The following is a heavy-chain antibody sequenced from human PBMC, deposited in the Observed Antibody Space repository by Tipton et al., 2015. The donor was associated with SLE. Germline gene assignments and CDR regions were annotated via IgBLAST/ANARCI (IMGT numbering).Heavy chain of an antibody. V-gene: IGHV4-59*08. Sequence: TLSLTCTVSGGSISSHYWSWIRQPPGKGLEWIGYIYYSGSTNYNPSLTSRVTISVDTSKNQYSLRLTSVTAADTAVYYCARQLTSGYYYEFGYWGQGMLVTVSS. CDR2: IYYSGST. CDR3: ARQLTSGYYYEFGY. J-gene: IGHJ4*02. CDR1: GGSISSHY. D-gene: IGHD3-22*01.